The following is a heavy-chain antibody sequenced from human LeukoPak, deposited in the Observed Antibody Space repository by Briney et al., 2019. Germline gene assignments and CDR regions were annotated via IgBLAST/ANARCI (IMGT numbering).Heavy chain of an antibody. V-gene: IGHV5-51*01. CDR2: IYSGESDT. D-gene: IGHD1-26*01. CDR1: GYSFTTYW. CDR3: ARLALVGATYFDY. Sequence: ESLKISCKGSGYSFTTYWIGWVRPIPGKGVEGMGIIYSGESDTRYTPSFQGQVTISADKSISTGYLQWSNLKASDTVMYYCARLALVGATYFDYWGQGTLVTVSS. J-gene: IGHJ4*02.